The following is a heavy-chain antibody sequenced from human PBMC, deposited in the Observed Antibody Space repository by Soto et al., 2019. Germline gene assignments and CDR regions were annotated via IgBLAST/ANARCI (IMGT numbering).Heavy chain of an antibody. CDR2: IYPGDSDT. Sequence: GESLKISCQGSGYSFTSYWIGWVRHMPGKGLEWMGIIYPGDSDTRYSPAFQGQVTISADKSISTAYLQWSSLKASDTAMYYCARQSGIAVAVNDAFDIWGRGTMVTVSS. CDR1: GYSFTSYW. D-gene: IGHD6-19*01. V-gene: IGHV5-51*01. J-gene: IGHJ3*02. CDR3: ARQSGIAVAVNDAFDI.